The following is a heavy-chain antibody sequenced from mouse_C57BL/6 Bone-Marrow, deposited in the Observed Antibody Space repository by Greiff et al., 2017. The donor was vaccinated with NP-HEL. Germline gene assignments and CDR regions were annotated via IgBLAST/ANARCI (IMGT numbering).Heavy chain of an antibody. D-gene: IGHD2-4*01. J-gene: IGHJ3*01. CDR3: ASPYDYDVAWFAY. Sequence: EVQVVESGGDLVKPGGSLKLSCAASGFTFSSYGMSWVRQTPDKRLEWVATISSGGSYIYSPDSVKGRFTISRDNAKNTLYLQMSSLKSDDTAMYYCASPYDYDVAWFAYWGQGTLVTVSA. V-gene: IGHV5-6*01. CDR1: GFTFSSYG. CDR2: ISSGGSYI.